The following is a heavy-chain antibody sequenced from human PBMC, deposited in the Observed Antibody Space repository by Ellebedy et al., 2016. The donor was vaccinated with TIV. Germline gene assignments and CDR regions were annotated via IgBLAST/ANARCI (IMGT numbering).Heavy chain of an antibody. Sequence: GESLKISCKASGYTFTNYWIAWVRQMPGKGLESLGIIYPGDSDTRYSPSFLGQVTISADKSISTTYLQWSTLKASDTAIYYCARHDYGSDWAAFDYWGQGTLVTVSS. CDR1: GYTFTNYW. CDR2: IYPGDSDT. CDR3: ARHDYGSDWAAFDY. J-gene: IGHJ4*02. D-gene: IGHD4/OR15-4a*01. V-gene: IGHV5-51*01.